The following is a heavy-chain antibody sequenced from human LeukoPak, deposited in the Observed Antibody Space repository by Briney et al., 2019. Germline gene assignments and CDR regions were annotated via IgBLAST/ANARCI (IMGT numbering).Heavy chain of an antibody. Sequence: ASVKVSCKASGYTFTSYDINWVRQATGQGLEWMGWMNPNSGNTGYAQKFQGRVTMTRNTSISTAYMELSSLRSEDTAVYYCARGIGPAPLLWFGELLPNWFDPWGQGTLVTVSS. V-gene: IGHV1-8*01. CDR1: GYTFTSYD. D-gene: IGHD3-10*01. J-gene: IGHJ5*02. CDR3: ARGIGPAPLLWFGELLPNWFDP. CDR2: MNPNSGNT.